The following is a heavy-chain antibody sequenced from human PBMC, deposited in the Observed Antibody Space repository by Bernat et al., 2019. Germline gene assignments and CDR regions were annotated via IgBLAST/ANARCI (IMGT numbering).Heavy chain of an antibody. V-gene: IGHV3-49*04. CDR1: GFTFGDYA. Sequence: EVQLVESGGGLVQPGRSLRLSCTASGFTFGDYAMSWVRQAPGKGLEWVGFIRSKAYGGTTEYAASVKGRFTISRDDSKSIAYLQMNSLKTEDTAVYYCTRDTVADILTGYSYFDYWGQGTLVTVAS. CDR3: TRDTVADILTGYSYFDY. D-gene: IGHD3-9*01. CDR2: IRSKAYGGTT. J-gene: IGHJ4*02.